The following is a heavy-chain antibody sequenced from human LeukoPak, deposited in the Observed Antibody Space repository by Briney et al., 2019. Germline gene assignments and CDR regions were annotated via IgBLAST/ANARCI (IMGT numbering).Heavy chain of an antibody. Sequence: GGSLRLSCAASGFTFSSYAMSWVRQAPGKGLEWVSAISGSGGSTYYADSVKGRFTISRDNSKNTLYLQMNSLRAEDTAVYYCAKDQAFGYSSGWRSENDAFDIWGQGTMVTVSS. V-gene: IGHV3-23*01. CDR3: AKDQAFGYSSGWRSENDAFDI. J-gene: IGHJ3*02. CDR1: GFTFSSYA. CDR2: ISGSGGST. D-gene: IGHD6-19*01.